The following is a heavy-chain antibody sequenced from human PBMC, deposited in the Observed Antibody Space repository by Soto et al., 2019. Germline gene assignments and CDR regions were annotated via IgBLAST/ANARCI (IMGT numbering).Heavy chain of an antibody. V-gene: IGHV3-30*03. CDR1: GFTFSSYG. J-gene: IGHJ6*02. D-gene: IGHD2-2*01. Sequence: GGSLRLSCAASGFTFSSYGMHWVRQAPGKGLEWVAVISYDGSNKYYADSVKGRFTISRDNSKNTLYLQMNSLRAEDTAVYYCARAQYCSSTSCHYYYYYGMDVWGQGTTVTVSS. CDR3: ARAQYCSSTSCHYYYYYGMDV. CDR2: ISYDGSNK.